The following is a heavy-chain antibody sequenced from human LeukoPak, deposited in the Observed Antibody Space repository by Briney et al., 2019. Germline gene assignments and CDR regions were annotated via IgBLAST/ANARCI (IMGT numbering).Heavy chain of an antibody. Sequence: AASVKVSCKASGYTFTGYYMHWVRRAPGQGLEWMGRINPNSGGTNYAQKFQGRVTMTRDTSISTAYMELSRLRSDDTAVYYCARDCSSTSCYVYGMDVWGQGTTVTVSS. CDR1: GYTFTGYY. CDR3: ARDCSSTSCYVYGMDV. CDR2: INPNSGGT. V-gene: IGHV1-2*06. D-gene: IGHD2-2*01. J-gene: IGHJ6*02.